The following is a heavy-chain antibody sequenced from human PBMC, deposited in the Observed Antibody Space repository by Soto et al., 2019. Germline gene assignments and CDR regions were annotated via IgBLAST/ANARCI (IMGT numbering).Heavy chain of an antibody. D-gene: IGHD3-16*01. V-gene: IGHV4-59*08. J-gene: IGHJ3*02. CDR1: GGSISSYY. Sequence: PSETLSLTCTVSGGSISSYYWSWIRQPPGKGLEWIGYIYYSGSTNYNPSLKSRVTISVDTSKNQFSLKLSSVTAADTAVYYCARITHSGAFDIWAQGTMVTVSS. CDR3: ARITHSGAFDI. CDR2: IYYSGST.